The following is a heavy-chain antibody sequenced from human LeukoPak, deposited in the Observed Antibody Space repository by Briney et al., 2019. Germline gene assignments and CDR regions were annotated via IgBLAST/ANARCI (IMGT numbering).Heavy chain of an antibody. Sequence: PSETLSLTCTVSGGSISSSSYYWGWVRQAPGKGLEWVSAISGNGGRTYYADSVKGRFTISRDNSRNTLFLQMNSLRAEDTAVYYCAKVAEMDTILRKFDNWGQGTLVTVSS. CDR2: ISGNGGRT. CDR1: GGSISSSSYY. V-gene: IGHV3-23*01. D-gene: IGHD5-24*01. J-gene: IGHJ5*02. CDR3: AKVAEMDTILRKFDN.